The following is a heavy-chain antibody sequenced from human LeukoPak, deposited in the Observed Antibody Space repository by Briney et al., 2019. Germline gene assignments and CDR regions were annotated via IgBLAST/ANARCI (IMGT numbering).Heavy chain of an antibody. D-gene: IGHD2-15*01. V-gene: IGHV3-30*04. Sequence: GGSLRLSCAASGFTFSSYAMHWVRQAPGKGLEWVAVISYDGSNKYYADSVKGRFTISRDNSKNTLYLQMNSLRAEDTAVYYCARDPGDIVAPTGWFDPWGQGTLVTVSS. J-gene: IGHJ5*02. CDR1: GFTFSSYA. CDR3: ARDPGDIVAPTGWFDP. CDR2: ISYDGSNK.